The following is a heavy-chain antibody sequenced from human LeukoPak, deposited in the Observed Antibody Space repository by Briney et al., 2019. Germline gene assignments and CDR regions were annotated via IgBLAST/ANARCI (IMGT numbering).Heavy chain of an antibody. Sequence: GASVTVSCKASGYTFTSYDINWVRQATGQGLEWMGWMNPNSGNTGYAQKFQGRVTMTRNTSISTAYMELSSLRSEDTAVYYCASEVQLERRGFDYWGQGTLVTVSS. CDR1: GYTFTSYD. V-gene: IGHV1-8*01. J-gene: IGHJ4*02. CDR2: MNPNSGNT. D-gene: IGHD1-1*01. CDR3: ASEVQLERRGFDY.